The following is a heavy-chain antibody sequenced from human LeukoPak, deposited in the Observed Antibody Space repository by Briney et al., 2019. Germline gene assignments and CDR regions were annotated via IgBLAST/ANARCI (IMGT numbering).Heavy chain of an antibody. CDR2: ISGSGGST. D-gene: IGHD2-2*01. CDR1: GFTFSSYA. J-gene: IGHJ4*02. CDR3: ARVVSAADY. Sequence: PGGSLRLSCAASGFTFSSYAMSWVRQAPGKGLEWVSAISGSGGSTHYADSVKGRLTISRDKSKNTLYLQMNSLRVEDTAVYYCARVVSAADYWGQGTLVTVSS. V-gene: IGHV3-23*01.